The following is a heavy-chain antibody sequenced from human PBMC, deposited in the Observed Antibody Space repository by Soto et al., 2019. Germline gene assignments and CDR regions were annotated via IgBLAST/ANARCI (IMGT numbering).Heavy chain of an antibody. CDR3: ASGGDGSGPGYFDY. V-gene: IGHV3-30-3*01. CDR2: ISYDGSNK. J-gene: IGHJ4*02. CDR1: GFTFSSYA. Sequence: QVQLVESGGGVVQPGRSLRLSCAASGFTFSSYAMHWVRQAPGKGLEWVAVISYDGSNKYYADSVKGRFTISRDNSKNTLYLQMNSLRAEDTAVYYCASGGDGSGPGYFDYWGQGTLVTVSS. D-gene: IGHD6-19*01.